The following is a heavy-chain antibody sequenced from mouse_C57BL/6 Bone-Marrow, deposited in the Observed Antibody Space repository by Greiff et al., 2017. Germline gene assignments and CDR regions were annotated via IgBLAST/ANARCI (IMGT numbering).Heavy chain of an antibody. Sequence: VQLQQPGAELVRPGASVKLSCKASGYTFTSYGISWVKQRTGQGLEWIGEIYPRSGNTYYNEKFKGKATLTADKSSSTAYMELRSLTSEDSAVYFCAREGNYYGSAWFAYWGQGTLVTVTA. J-gene: IGHJ3*01. CDR2: IYPRSGNT. CDR1: GYTFTSYG. D-gene: IGHD1-1*01. CDR3: AREGNYYGSAWFAY. V-gene: IGHV1-81*01.